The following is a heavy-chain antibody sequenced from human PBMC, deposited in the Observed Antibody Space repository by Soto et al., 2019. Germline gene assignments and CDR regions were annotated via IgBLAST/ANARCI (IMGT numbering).Heavy chain of an antibody. V-gene: IGHV4-39*01. CDR1: GGSISSSSYY. J-gene: IGHJ6*02. CDR3: ARLYGYCIRNSCHVHYAKDV. Sequence: SETLSLTCTVSGGSISSSSYYWGWIRQPPGKGLEWIGSIYYSGSTYYNPSLNSRVTVSVDTSKNQFSLKVTSVTAADTAVYYCARLYGYCIRNSCHVHYAKDVWGQGTTVTVSS. D-gene: IGHD2-2*01. CDR2: IYYSGST.